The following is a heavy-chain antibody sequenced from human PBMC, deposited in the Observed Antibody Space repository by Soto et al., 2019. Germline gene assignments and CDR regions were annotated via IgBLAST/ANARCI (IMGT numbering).Heavy chain of an antibody. CDR1: SRPLSIYA. J-gene: IGHJ3*02. V-gene: IGHV1-69*13. CDR2: VIPIYGTP. CDR3: ASPGSREIHRGAFDI. Sequence: ASVKVSCKAASRPLSIYAITWVRQAPGQGLDWMGRVIPIYGTPNYTQKFQARLSLTEDASKSTAYLDLSVLRSEDTAVYFCASPGSREIHRGAFDIWGQGTMVTVSS.